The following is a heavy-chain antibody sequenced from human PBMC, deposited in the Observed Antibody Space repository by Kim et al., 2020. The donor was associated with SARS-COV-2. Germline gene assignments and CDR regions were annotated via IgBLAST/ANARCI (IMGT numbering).Heavy chain of an antibody. CDR2: IYSGGST. Sequence: GGSLRLSCAASGFTVSSNYMSWVRQAPGKGLEWVSVIYSGGSTYYADSVKGRFTISRDNSKNTLYLQMNSLRAEDTAVYYCARDPTLRSGWYNYYYYGMDVWGQGTTVTVSS. J-gene: IGHJ6*02. CDR3: ARDPTLRSGWYNYYYYGMDV. V-gene: IGHV3-66*02. D-gene: IGHD6-19*01. CDR1: GFTVSSNY.